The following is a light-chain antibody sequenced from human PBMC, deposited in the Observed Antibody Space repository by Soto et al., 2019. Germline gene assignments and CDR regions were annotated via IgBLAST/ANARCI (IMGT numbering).Light chain of an antibody. V-gene: IGKV1-12*01. CDR1: RNIKTS. CDR3: QQISSFPPT. J-gene: IGKJ4*01. CDR2: DAS. Sequence: DIQMTQSPSSVSASVGDRVTITCRASRNIKTSLAWYQQRPGKGPELVIYDASTLQSGVPSRISGSGSGTEFTLTISRLQPEDFATFYCQQISSFPPTFGGGTKVAI.